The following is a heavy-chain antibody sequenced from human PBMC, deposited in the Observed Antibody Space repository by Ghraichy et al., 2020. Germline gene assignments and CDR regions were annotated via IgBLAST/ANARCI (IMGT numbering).Heavy chain of an antibody. D-gene: IGHD3-16*02. V-gene: IGHV3-49*03. CDR3: TRGGAIMITFGGVIAPFDY. Sequence: GESLNISCTASGFTFGDYAMSWFRQAPGKGLEWVGFIRSKAYGGTTEYAASVKGRFTISRDDSKSIAYLQMNSLKTEDTAVYYCTRGGAIMITFGGVIAPFDYWGQGTLVTVSS. CDR1: GFTFGDYA. CDR2: IRSKAYGGTT. J-gene: IGHJ4*02.